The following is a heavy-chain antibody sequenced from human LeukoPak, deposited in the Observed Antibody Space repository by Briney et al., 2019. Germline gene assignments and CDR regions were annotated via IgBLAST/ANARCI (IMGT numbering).Heavy chain of an antibody. V-gene: IGHV3-30*03. CDR3: ARDREYYNLLTGYKVSHYFDY. D-gene: IGHD3-9*01. CDR2: ISYDGSNK. Sequence: SCKVSGYTLTELSMHWVRQAPGRGLEWVAVISYDGSNKYYADSVKGRFTISRDNSKNTLYLQMNSLRAEDTAVYYCARDREYYNLLTGYKVSHYFDYWGQGTLVTVSS. CDR1: GYTLTELS. J-gene: IGHJ4*02.